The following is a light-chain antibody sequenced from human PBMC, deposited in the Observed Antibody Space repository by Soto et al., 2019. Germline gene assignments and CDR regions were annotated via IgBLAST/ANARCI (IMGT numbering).Light chain of an antibody. J-gene: IGLJ1*01. V-gene: IGLV2-14*01. CDR3: SSYRDKSKLV. CDR1: SSDIGGYDY. Sequence: QSVLTQPASVSASPGQSIIISCSGSSSDIGGYDYVSWYQQHPGKAPKLMIYEVSNRPSGVSDRFSGSKSGNTASLTISGLQVDDEADYYFSSYRDKSKLVFGPGTKLTVL. CDR2: EVS.